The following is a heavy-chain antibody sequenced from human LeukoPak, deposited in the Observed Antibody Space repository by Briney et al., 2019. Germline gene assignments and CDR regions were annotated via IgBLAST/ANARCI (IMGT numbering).Heavy chain of an antibody. CDR1: GGSISSGSYF. CDR3: ARDNKDRWYYYGSGSYFNWFDP. J-gene: IGHJ5*02. D-gene: IGHD3-10*01. CDR2: IYTSGST. Sequence: SETLSLTCTVSGGSISSGSYFWSWIRQPAGKGLEWIGRIYTSGSTNYHPSLKSRVTMSVDTSKNQFSLKLSSVTAADTAVYYCARDNKDRWYYYGSGSYFNWFDPWGQGTLVTVSS. V-gene: IGHV4-61*02.